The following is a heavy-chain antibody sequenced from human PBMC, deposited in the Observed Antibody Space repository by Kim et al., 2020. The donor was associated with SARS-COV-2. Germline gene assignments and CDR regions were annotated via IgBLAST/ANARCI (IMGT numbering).Heavy chain of an antibody. CDR2: INHFGST. D-gene: IGHD6-13*01. V-gene: IGHV4-34*01. J-gene: IGHJ5*02. CDR3: ARGPGYSSSWYGTRGWFDP. Sequence: SETQSLTCAVYGGSFSGYYWSWIRQPPGKGLEWIGEINHFGSTNYNPSLKSRVTISVDTSKNQFSLKLSSVTAADTAVYYCARGPGYSSSWYGTRGWFDP. CDR1: GGSFSGYY.